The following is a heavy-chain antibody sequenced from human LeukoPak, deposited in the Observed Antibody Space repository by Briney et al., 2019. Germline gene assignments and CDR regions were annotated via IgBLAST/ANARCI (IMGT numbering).Heavy chain of an antibody. Sequence: SGTLSLTCTVSGGSISTYSWGWIREPPGKGLEWIAKIHYGGSTDYNPPLRSQVTITADTSRNQFSLGLSSVTAADTGVYYCAKGGVTRHYCFDYWGQGTLVTVSS. CDR3: AKGGVTRHYCFDY. V-gene: IGHV4-59*01. D-gene: IGHD3-10*01. CDR1: GGSISTYS. J-gene: IGHJ4*02. CDR2: IHYGGST.